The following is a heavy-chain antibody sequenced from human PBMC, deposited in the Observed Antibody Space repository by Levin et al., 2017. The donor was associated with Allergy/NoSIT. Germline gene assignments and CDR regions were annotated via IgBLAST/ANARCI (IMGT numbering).Heavy chain of an antibody. Sequence: GGSLRHSCAASGFTFSSYSMNWVRQAPGKGLEWVSSISTSSNYIYYADSMKGRFTISRDNAKNSLYLQMNSLRAEDTAVYYCARLSITEAFDIWGQGTMVTVSS. V-gene: IGHV3-21*01. CDR1: GFTFSSYS. D-gene: IGHD3-10*01. CDR3: ARLSITEAFDI. J-gene: IGHJ3*02. CDR2: ISTSSNYI.